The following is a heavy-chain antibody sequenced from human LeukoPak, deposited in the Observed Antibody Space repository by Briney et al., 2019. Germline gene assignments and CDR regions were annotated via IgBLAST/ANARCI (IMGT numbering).Heavy chain of an antibody. CDR2: ISGSGGVT. D-gene: IGHD6-13*01. CDR1: GFTFSSYA. Sequence: GGSLRLSCAASGFTFSSYAMSWVRQAPGKGLEWVSGISGSGGVTYYADSVKGRFTLSRDNSKNTLYLQMNSLRAEDTAVYYCAKAAALVAAGTLFDYWGQGTLVTVSS. CDR3: AKAAALVAAGTLFDY. J-gene: IGHJ4*02. V-gene: IGHV3-23*01.